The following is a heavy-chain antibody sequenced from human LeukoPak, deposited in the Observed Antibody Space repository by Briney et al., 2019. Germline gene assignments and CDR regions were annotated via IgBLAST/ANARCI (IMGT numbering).Heavy chain of an antibody. J-gene: IGHJ5*02. V-gene: IGHV4-34*01. CDR2: INHSGST. CDR3: ARVRPLSGSSQGRFWFDP. Sequence: SETLSLTCSVSGGSISSYYWSWIRQPPGKGLEWIGEINHSGSTNYNPSLKSRVTISVDTSKNQFSLKLSSVTAADTAVYYCARVRPLSGSSQGRFWFDPWGQGTLVTVSS. D-gene: IGHD1-26*01. CDR1: GGSISSYY.